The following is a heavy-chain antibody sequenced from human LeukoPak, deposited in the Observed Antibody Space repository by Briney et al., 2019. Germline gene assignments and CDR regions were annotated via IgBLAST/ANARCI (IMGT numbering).Heavy chain of an antibody. CDR3: AKHAGSVAAFGAFDI. CDR1: GFTFSSYA. D-gene: IGHD6-19*01. J-gene: IGHJ3*02. CDR2: ISDSGGTT. Sequence: GGSLRLSCVASGFTFSSYAMSWVRQAPGKGLEWVSTISDSGGTTYYADSVKGRFTISRDNSKNTLYLQMNSLRAEDTAVYYCAKHAGSVAAFGAFDIWGQGTMVTVSS. V-gene: IGHV3-23*01.